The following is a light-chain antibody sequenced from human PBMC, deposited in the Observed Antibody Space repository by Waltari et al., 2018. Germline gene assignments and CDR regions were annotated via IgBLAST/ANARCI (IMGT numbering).Light chain of an antibody. CDR3: AAWDDSLSGLV. Sequence: QSVLTQPPSASGTPGQKVTISCNGSSSNIGSNYVYWYQQFPGTAPKLLIFKNNQRPSGVPDRFSDSKSGTSASLAINGLRSEDEADYDYAAWDDSLSGLVLGGGTKVTVL. J-gene: IGLJ3*02. CDR2: KNN. CDR1: SSNIGSNY. V-gene: IGLV1-47*01.